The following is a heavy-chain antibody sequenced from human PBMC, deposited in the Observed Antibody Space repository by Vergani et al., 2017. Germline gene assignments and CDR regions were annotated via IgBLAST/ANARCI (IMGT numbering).Heavy chain of an antibody. J-gene: IGHJ6*02. CDR1: GGSISSGSYY. Sequence: QVQLQESGPGLVKPSQTLSLTCTVSGGSISSGSYYWSRIRQPAGKGLEGIGRIYTSGSTNYNPPLKSRVTISVDTSKNQFSLKLSSVTAADTAVYYCARDVSVVPAAIPSLNYYYGMDVWGQGTTVTVSS. CDR3: ARDVSVVPAAIPSLNYYYGMDV. V-gene: IGHV4-61*02. CDR2: IYTSGST. D-gene: IGHD2-2*02.